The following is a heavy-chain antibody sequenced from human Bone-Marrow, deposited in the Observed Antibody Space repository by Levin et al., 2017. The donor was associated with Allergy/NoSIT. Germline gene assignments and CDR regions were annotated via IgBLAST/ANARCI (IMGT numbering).Heavy chain of an antibody. CDR3: AKDLYSSGWLIDY. Sequence: LSLTCAASGFTFDDYAMHWVRQAPGKGLEWVSGISWNSGSIGYADSVKGRFTISRDNAKNSLYLQMNSLRAEDTALYYCAKDLYSSGWLIDYWGQGTLVTVSS. J-gene: IGHJ4*02. D-gene: IGHD6-19*01. CDR1: GFTFDDYA. CDR2: ISWNSGSI. V-gene: IGHV3-9*01.